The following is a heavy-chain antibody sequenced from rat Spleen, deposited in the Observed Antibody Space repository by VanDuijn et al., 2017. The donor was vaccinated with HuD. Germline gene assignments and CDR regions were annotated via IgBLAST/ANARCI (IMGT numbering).Heavy chain of an antibody. D-gene: IGHD5-1*01. CDR2: LWAGGGP. Sequence: QVQLKESGPGLVQPSQTLSLTCTVSGFSLTTYHMTWVRQPPGKSPVWMGTLWAGGGPDYHWTVRSRLRISRDTSKSQIFLEMNSLQPEDTGTYYCARPNQLGGYWFFDFWGPGTMVTVSS. CDR3: ARPNQLGGYWFFDF. V-gene: IGHV2-72*01. J-gene: IGHJ1*01. CDR1: GFSLTTYH.